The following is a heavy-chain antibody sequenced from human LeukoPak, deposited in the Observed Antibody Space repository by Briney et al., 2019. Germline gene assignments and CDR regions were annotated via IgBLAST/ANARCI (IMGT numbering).Heavy chain of an antibody. J-gene: IGHJ4*02. CDR2: FYYSGST. D-gene: IGHD5-24*01. Sequence: PSETLSLTCTVSGGSISSCRYHWSWIRQPPGKGLEGNVYFYYSGSTNYNPSLKSRITISVDKSKNQFSLKVLSVSAADAAVYYCARLDRRDGYTIDYWGQGTLVTVSS. CDR1: GGSISSCRYH. CDR3: ARLDRRDGYTIDY. V-gene: IGHV4-61*05.